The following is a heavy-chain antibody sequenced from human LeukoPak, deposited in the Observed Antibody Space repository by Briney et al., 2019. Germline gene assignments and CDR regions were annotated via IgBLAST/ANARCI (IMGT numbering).Heavy chain of an antibody. CDR1: GYTFITYD. J-gene: IGHJ4*02. Sequence: ASVKVSCKASGYTFITYDINWVRQATGQGLEWMGWMNPIIGNTGYAQKFQGRVTMTRDTSINTAYMELGSLRSDDTAVYYCVRVLSGFTNFDCWGQGTLVTVSS. V-gene: IGHV1-8*01. D-gene: IGHD6-19*01. CDR3: VRVLSGFTNFDC. CDR2: MNPIIGNT.